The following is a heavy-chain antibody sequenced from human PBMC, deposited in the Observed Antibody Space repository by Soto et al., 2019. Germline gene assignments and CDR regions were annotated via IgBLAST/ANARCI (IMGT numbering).Heavy chain of an antibody. J-gene: IGHJ6*03. Sequence: SVKVSCKASGVTFSSYTISWLRQAPGQGLEWMGRIIPILGIANYAQKFQGRVTITADKSTSTAYMELSSLRSEDTAVYYCARDGGSVTHYFYDMDVWGKGTTVTVSS. D-gene: IGHD4-17*01. V-gene: IGHV1-69*04. CDR2: IIPILGIA. CDR3: ARDGGSVTHYFYDMDV. CDR1: GVTFSSYT.